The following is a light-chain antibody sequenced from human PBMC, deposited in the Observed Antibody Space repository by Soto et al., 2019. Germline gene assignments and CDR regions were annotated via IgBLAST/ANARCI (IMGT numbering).Light chain of an antibody. J-gene: IGLJ1*01. CDR2: EVS. CDR1: SSDVGGYNY. V-gene: IGLV2-14*01. CDR3: SSYTSSSTFF. Sequence: QSVLTQPASVSGSPGQSITISCTGTSSDVGGYNYVSWYQQHPGKAPKLMIYEVSNRPSGVSNRFSGSKSGNTASLTISGLQAEDEADYYCSSYTSSSTFFFGTGTKLTVL.